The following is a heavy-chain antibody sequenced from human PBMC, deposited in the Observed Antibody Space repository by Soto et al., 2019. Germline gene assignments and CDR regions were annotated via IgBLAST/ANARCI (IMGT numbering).Heavy chain of an antibody. CDR1: GFTFSSYA. J-gene: IGHJ4*02. V-gene: IGHV3-23*01. CDR2: ISGSGGST. CDR3: EAAGYGDYHLILPKPRRNY. D-gene: IGHD4-17*01. Sequence: EVQLLESGGGLVQPGGSLRLSCAASGFTFSSYAMSWVRQAPGKGLEWVSAISGSGGSTYYADSVKGRFTISRDNSKNTLYLQINSLRAEDTAVYYCEAAGYGDYHLILPKPRRNYWGQGTLVTVSS.